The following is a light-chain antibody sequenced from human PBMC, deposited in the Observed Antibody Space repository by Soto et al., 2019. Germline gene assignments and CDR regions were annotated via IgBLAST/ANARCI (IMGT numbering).Light chain of an antibody. V-gene: IGLV1-44*01. CDR3: AAWDDSLNGPV. J-gene: IGLJ2*01. CDR1: SSNIGSNT. CDR2: SNN. Sequence: QPVLTQPPSASGTPGQRVTISCSGSSSNIGSNTVNWYQQLPGTAPKVLIYSNNQRPSGVPARFSGSKSGPSASLAISGLQSEDESDFYCAAWDDSLNGPVFGGGTKLTLL.